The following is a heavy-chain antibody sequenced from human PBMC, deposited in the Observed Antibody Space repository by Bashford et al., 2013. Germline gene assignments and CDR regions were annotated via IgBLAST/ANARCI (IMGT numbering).Heavy chain of an antibody. Sequence: GGSLRLSCTASGLTFTTYGMHWVRQAPGKGLQWVAFIWYDGSNTYYEDSVKGRFTISRDNSKNTLFLQMNSLKTADTAVYYCTTEGIPFYYFDYWGQGTLVTVSS. CDR3: TTEGIPFYYFDY. CDR1: GLTFTTYG. V-gene: IGHV3-30*02. J-gene: IGHJ4*02. D-gene: IGHD2/OR15-2a*01. CDR2: IWYDGSNT.